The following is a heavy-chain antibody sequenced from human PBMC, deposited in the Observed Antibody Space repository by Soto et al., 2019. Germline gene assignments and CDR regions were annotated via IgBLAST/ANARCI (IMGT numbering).Heavy chain of an antibody. D-gene: IGHD5-18*01. CDR1: GGTFSSYA. CDR3: ARGDVDTAMEVIYYGMDV. V-gene: IGHV1-69*12. CDR2: IIPIFGTA. J-gene: IGHJ6*02. Sequence: QVQLVQSGAEVKKPGSSVKVSCKASGGTFSSYAISWVRQAPGQGLEWMGGIIPIFGTANYAQKFQGRVTITADESTSTAYMERSSLRSEDTAVYYCARGDVDTAMEVIYYGMDVWGQGTTVTVSS.